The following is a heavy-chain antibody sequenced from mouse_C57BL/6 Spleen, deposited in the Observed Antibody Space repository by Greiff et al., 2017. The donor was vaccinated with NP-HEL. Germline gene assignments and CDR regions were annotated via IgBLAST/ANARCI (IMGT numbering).Heavy chain of an antibody. V-gene: IGHV1-82*01. J-gene: IGHJ4*01. CDR3: AGPDYYAMDY. Sequence: QVQLQQSGPELVKPGASVKISCKASGYAFSSSWMHWVKQRPGKGLEWIGRIYPGDGDTSYNGKFKGKATLTADKSSSTAYMQLSSLTSEDSAVYFCAGPDYYAMDYWGQGTSVTVSS. CDR1: GYAFSSSW. CDR2: IYPGDGDT.